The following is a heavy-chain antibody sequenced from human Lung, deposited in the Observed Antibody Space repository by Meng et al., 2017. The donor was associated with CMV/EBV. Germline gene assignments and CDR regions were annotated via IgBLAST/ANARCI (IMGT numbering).Heavy chain of an antibody. CDR2: IFSNDEK. V-gene: IGHV2-26*01. CDR3: ARGLADYDFWSGYYNYYGMDV. Sequence: SGPTLVXPTETLTLTCTVSGFSLSNARMGVSWIRQPPGKALEWLAHIFSNDEKSYSTSLKSRLTISKDTSKSQVVLTMTNMDPVDTATYYCARGLADYDFWSGYYNYYGMDVXGQGXTVTVSS. D-gene: IGHD3-3*01. J-gene: IGHJ6*02. CDR1: GFSLSNARMG.